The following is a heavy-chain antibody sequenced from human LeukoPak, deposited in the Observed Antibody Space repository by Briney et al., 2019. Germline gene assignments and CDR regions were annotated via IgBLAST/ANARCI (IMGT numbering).Heavy chain of an antibody. CDR1: GYTFTSYA. V-gene: IGHV7-4-1*02. J-gene: IGHJ3*02. CDR2: INTNTGNP. D-gene: IGHD1-26*01. Sequence: ASVKVSCKASGYTFTSYAMNWVRQAPGQGLEWMGWINTNTGNPTYAQGFTGRFVFSLDTSVSTAYLQISSLKAEDTAVYYCAREKPRRGATPGKGDNAFDIWGQGSMVTVSS. CDR3: AREKPRRGATPGKGDNAFDI.